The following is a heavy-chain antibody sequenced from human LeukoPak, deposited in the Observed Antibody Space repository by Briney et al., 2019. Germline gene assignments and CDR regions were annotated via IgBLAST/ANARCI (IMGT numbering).Heavy chain of an antibody. CDR3: ARVSYDILTGYSYIDY. CDR1: GFTFSSYS. CDR2: IRSSSSYI. Sequence: GGSLRLSCAAPGFTFSSYSMNWVRQAPGKGLEWVSSIRSSSSYIYYADSVKGRFTISRDNAKNSLYLQMNSLRAEDTAVYYCARVSYDILTGYSYIDYWGQGTLVTVSS. D-gene: IGHD3-9*01. V-gene: IGHV3-21*01. J-gene: IGHJ4*02.